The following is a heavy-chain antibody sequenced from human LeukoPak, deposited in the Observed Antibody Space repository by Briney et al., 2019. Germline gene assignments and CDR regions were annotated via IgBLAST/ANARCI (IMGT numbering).Heavy chain of an antibody. Sequence: SETLSLTCTVSGGSISSSSYYWGWIRQPPGKGLEWIGSIYYSGSTYYNPSLKSRVTISVDTSKNQFSLKLSSVTAADTAVYYCAQSGAAAGLAYYYYYGMDVWGQGTTVTVSS. CDR1: GGSISSSSYY. J-gene: IGHJ6*02. CDR3: AQSGAAAGLAYYYYYGMDV. V-gene: IGHV4-39*07. CDR2: IYYSGST. D-gene: IGHD6-13*01.